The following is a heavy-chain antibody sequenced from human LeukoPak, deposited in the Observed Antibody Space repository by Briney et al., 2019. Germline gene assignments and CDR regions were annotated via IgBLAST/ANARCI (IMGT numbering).Heavy chain of an antibody. Sequence: ASVKVSCKASGYTFTSYGISWVRQAPGQGLEWMGWISAYNGNTNYAQKLQGRVTMTTDTSTSTAYMELRSLRSDDTAVYYCARGRAGQVATMPFDYWSQGTLVTVSS. D-gene: IGHD5-24*01. CDR1: GYTFTSYG. J-gene: IGHJ4*02. V-gene: IGHV1-18*01. CDR2: ISAYNGNT. CDR3: ARGRAGQVATMPFDY.